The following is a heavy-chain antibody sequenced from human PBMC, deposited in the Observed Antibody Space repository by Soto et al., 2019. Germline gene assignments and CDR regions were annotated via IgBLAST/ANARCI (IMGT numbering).Heavy chain of an antibody. Sequence: SETLSLTCTVSGGSVSTSSYYWAWIRQPPGKGLEWIASIYHSGHTFYNPSLKSRVTISVDTSKNRFSLKLSSVSAADTAVYYCARQAPSDILTARGAWFDPWGQGTLVTVSS. D-gene: IGHD3-9*01. CDR2: IYHSGHT. CDR3: ARQAPSDILTARGAWFDP. CDR1: GGSVSTSSYY. V-gene: IGHV4-39*01. J-gene: IGHJ5*02.